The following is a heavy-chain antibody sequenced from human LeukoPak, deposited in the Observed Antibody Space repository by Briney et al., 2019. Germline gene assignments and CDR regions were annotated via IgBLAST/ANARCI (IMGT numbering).Heavy chain of an antibody. V-gene: IGHV1-69*06. D-gene: IGHD3-10*01. J-gene: IGHJ4*02. CDR1: GGTFSSYA. Sequence: AASVKVFCKASGGTFSSYAISWVRQAPGQGLEWMGGIIPIFGTANYAQEFQGRVTITADKSTSTAYMELSSLRSEDTAVYYCARSRPMGWGSYFDYWGQGTLVTVSS. CDR3: ARSRPMGWGSYFDY. CDR2: IIPIFGTA.